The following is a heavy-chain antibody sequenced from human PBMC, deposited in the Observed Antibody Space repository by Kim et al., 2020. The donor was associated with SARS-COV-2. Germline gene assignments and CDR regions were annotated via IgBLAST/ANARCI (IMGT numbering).Heavy chain of an antibody. Sequence: SETLSLTCTVSGGSISSSSYYWGWIRQPPGKGLEWIGSIYYSGSTYYNPSLKSRVTISVDTSKNQFSLKLSSVTAADTAVYYCARRQKITMVRGVIIDPEGGYWYFDLWGRGTLVTVSS. D-gene: IGHD3-10*01. J-gene: IGHJ2*01. V-gene: IGHV4-39*01. CDR3: ARRQKITMVRGVIIDPEGGYWYFDL. CDR1: GGSISSSSYY. CDR2: IYYSGST.